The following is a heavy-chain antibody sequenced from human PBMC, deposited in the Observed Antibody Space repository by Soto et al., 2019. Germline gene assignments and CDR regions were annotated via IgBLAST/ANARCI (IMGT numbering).Heavy chain of an antibody. CDR2: IYGSGGSGGT. D-gene: IGHD3-10*01. Sequence: SETLSLTCTVTGDSITSGGYYWSWIRQHPGKGLEWLGYIYGSGGSGGTLYNPSLKSRITLSVDTSKTQFSLNLSSVTVAETAVYFCARKQAGYFYGIDYWGQGNLVTVSS. V-gene: IGHV4-31*03. J-gene: IGHJ4*02. CDR3: ARKQAGYFYGIDY. CDR1: GDSITSGGYY.